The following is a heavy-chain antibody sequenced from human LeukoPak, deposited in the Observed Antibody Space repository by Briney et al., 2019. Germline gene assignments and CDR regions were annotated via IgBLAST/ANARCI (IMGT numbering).Heavy chain of an antibody. CDR2: VYSTGNT. CDR1: GVSISSGNFY. D-gene: IGHD2-2*01. V-gene: IGHV4-61*09. Sequence: SETLSLTCTVSGVSISSGNFYWSWIRQSAGKGLEWIGHVYSTGNTKYNPSLKSRVTISADTSKNQISLRLRSVTAADTAMFYCARDGDAVSAAIAGAFDLWGRGTMVAVSS. J-gene: IGHJ3*01. CDR3: ARDGDAVSAAIAGAFDL.